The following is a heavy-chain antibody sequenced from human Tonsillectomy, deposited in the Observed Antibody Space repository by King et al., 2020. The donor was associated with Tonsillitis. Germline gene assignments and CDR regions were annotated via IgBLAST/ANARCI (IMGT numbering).Heavy chain of an antibody. Sequence: QLVQSGPEVKKPGTSVKVSCKASGFTFSTSAVQWVRQARGQRLEWIGRIVVGSGSTNYAQKFQERVTNTRDMSTSTAYMELSSLRSEDTAVYYCAAIPLTGHLDYWGQGTLVTVSS. CDR3: AAIPLTGHLDY. J-gene: IGHJ4*02. D-gene: IGHD3-9*01. V-gene: IGHV1-58*01. CDR1: GFTFSTSA. CDR2: IVVGSGST.